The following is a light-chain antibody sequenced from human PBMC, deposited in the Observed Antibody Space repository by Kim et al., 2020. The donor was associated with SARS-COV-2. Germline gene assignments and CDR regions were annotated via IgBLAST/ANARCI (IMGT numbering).Light chain of an antibody. J-gene: IGKJ5*01. Sequence: SLSPGDRATLSCRASQSVSRYLAWYQQKPGQAPRLLIYDASNRATGIPARFSGSGSGTDFTLTISSLEPEDFAVYYCQHSSNSITFGQGTRLEIK. CDR2: DAS. CDR1: QSVSRY. CDR3: QHSSNSIT. V-gene: IGKV3-11*01.